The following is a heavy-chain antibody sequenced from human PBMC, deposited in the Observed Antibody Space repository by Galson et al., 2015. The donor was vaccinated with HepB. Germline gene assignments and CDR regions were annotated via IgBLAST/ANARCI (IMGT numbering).Heavy chain of an antibody. J-gene: IGHJ5*02. CDR1: GGTFSSYT. V-gene: IGHV1-69*02. D-gene: IGHD3-10*01. CDR3: ARVVAWFGEFGRKGTEWFDP. Sequence: SVKVSCKASGGTFSSYTISWVRQAPGQGLEWMGRIIPILGIANYAQKFQGRVTITADKSTSTAYMELSSLRSEDTAVYYCARVVAWFGEFGRKGTEWFDPWGQGTLVTVSS. CDR2: IIPILGIA.